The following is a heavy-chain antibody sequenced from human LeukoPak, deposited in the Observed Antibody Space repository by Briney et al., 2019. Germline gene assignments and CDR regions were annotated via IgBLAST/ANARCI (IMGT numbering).Heavy chain of an antibody. D-gene: IGHD3-10*01. V-gene: IGHV3-48*03. Sequence: GGSLRLSCAASGFTISTYGMNWVRQAPGEGLEWVSHISGSDSLKYYADSVKGRFTISRDNAKNSLYLQMNTLRAEDTAVYYCAREEYYGSGSYMRYFYYYAMDVWGKGTTVTVSS. CDR1: GFTISTYG. J-gene: IGHJ6*04. CDR2: ISGSDSLK. CDR3: AREEYYGSGSYMRYFYYYAMDV.